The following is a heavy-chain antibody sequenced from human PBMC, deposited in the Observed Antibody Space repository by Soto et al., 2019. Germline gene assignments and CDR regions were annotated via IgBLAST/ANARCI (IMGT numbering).Heavy chain of an antibody. D-gene: IGHD2-15*01. CDR3: ARGPGGPDGPGDY. V-gene: IGHV1-3*01. J-gene: IGHJ4*02. CDR2: INAGNGNT. CDR1: GYTFTSYD. Sequence: ASVKVSCKASGYTFTSYDINWVRQATGQGLEWMGWINAGNGNTKYSQKFQGRVTITRDTSASTAYMELSSLRSEDTAVYYCARGPGGPDGPGDYWGQGTLVTVSS.